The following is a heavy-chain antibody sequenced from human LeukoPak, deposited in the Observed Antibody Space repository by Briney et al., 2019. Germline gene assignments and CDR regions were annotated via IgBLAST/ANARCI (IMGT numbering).Heavy chain of an antibody. V-gene: IGHV4-34*01. CDR3: ARELRITMVRGVINTNWFDP. D-gene: IGHD3-10*01. Sequence: PSETLSLTCAVYGGSFSGYYWSWIRQPPGKGVEWIGEINHSGSTNYNPSLKSRVTISVDTSKNQFSLKLSSVPAADTAVYYCARELRITMVRGVINTNWFDPWGQGTLVTVSS. CDR2: INHSGST. CDR1: GGSFSGYY. J-gene: IGHJ5*02.